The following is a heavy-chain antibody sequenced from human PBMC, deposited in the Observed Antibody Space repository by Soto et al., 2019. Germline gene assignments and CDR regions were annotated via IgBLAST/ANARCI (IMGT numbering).Heavy chain of an antibody. D-gene: IGHD4-17*01. V-gene: IGHV1-18*01. CDR1: GYTFTSYG. CDR3: ARVSSHDYGDLDY. J-gene: IGHJ4*02. CDR2: ISAYNGNT. Sequence: ASLTVSCTASGYTFTSYGISWVRQAPGKGLEWMGWISAYNGNTNYAQKLQGRVTMTTDTSTSTAYMELRSLRSDDTAVYYCARVSSHDYGDLDYWGQGTLVTVSS.